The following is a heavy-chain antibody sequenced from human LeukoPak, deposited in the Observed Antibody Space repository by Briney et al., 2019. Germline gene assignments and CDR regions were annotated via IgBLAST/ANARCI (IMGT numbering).Heavy chain of an antibody. CDR2: IYHSGST. CDR3: ARRRVTAIPLNAFDI. J-gene: IGHJ3*02. V-gene: IGHV4-4*02. D-gene: IGHD2-21*02. Sequence: PSGTLSLTCAVSGGSISSSNWWSWVRQPPGKGLEWIGEIYHSGSTNYNPSLKSRVTISVDKSKNQFSLKLSSVTAADTAVYYCARRRVTAIPLNAFDIWGQGTMVTVSS. CDR1: GGSISSSNW.